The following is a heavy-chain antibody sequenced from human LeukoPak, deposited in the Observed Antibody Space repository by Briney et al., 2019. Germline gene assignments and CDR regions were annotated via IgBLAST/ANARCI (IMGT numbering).Heavy chain of an antibody. J-gene: IGHJ4*02. V-gene: IGHV4-59*08. CDR3: ARAQLVAALDY. D-gene: IGHD6-6*01. CDR1: GGSISSYY. CDR2: IYYSGST. Sequence: SETLSLTCTVPGGSISSYYWGWIRQPPGKGLEWIGYIYYSGSTNYNPSLKSRVTISVDTSKNQFSLKLSSVTAADTAVYYCARAQLVAALDYWGQGTLVTVSS.